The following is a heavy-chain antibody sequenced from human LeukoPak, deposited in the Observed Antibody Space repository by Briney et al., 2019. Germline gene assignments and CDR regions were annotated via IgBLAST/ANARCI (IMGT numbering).Heavy chain of an antibody. J-gene: IGHJ4*02. CDR2: ISSSSSHI. D-gene: IGHD3-10*01. CDR1: GFTFSTYT. CDR3: ARDVWVASDYDGSGSIDY. V-gene: IGHV3-21*01. Sequence: GGSLRLSCAASGFTFSTYTMTWVRQAPGKGLEWVSSISSSSSHIYYADSVKGRFTISRDNAKNSLYLQMSSLRAEDTAVYYCARDVWVASDYDGSGSIDYWGQGTLVTVSS.